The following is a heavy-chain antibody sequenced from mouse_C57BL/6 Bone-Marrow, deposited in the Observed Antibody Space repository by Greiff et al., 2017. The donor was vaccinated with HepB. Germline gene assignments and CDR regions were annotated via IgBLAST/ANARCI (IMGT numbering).Heavy chain of an antibody. J-gene: IGHJ4*01. CDR1: GFTFSSYA. V-gene: IGHV5-4*01. D-gene: IGHD4-1*01. Sequence: DVKLVESGGGLVKPGGSLKLSCAASGFTFSSYAMSWVRQTPEKRLEWVATISDGGSYTYYPDNVKGRFTISRDNAKNNLYLQMSHLKSEDTAMYYCARDRGLGVHYYAMDYWGQGTSVTVSS. CDR3: ARDRGLGVHYYAMDY. CDR2: ISDGGSYT.